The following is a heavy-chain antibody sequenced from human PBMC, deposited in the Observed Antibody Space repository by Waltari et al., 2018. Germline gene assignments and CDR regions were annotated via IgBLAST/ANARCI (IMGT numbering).Heavy chain of an antibody. CDR3: ARGNTKYGMDV. J-gene: IGHJ6*02. CDR1: SGNVSSYY. CDR2: LYHAGNT. D-gene: IGHD3-10*01. Sequence: EVQLVESGGHLIQPGGSLRRSCAAASGNVSSYYMNWVRQAPGKGLEWVSILYHAGNTYYADSVKGRFTFSRDNSKNTLYLQMNSLRAEDTAVYYCARGNTKYGMDVWGQGTTVTVSS. V-gene: IGHV3-53*01.